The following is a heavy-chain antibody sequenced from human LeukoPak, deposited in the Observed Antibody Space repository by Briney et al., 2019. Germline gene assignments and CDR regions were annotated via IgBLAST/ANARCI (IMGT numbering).Heavy chain of an antibody. CDR1: GYSFPNYW. J-gene: IGHJ5*02. CDR3: ARGPYAYTSSATLGSYNWFDP. CDR2: IYPGDSHT. D-gene: IGHD2-2*02. Sequence: GESLKISFKGSGYSFPNYWIGWVRQMPGKGLEGLGIIYPGDSHTRYSPSFQDQVTISVDKSISTAYLQWSSLKASDTAMYYCARGPYAYTSSATLGSYNWFDPWGQGSLVTVSS. V-gene: IGHV5-51*01.